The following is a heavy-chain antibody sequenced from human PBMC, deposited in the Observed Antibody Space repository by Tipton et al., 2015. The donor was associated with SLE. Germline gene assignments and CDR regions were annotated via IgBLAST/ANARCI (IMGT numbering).Heavy chain of an antibody. CDR2: IPHHEKKQ. CDR3: AKDPPDYGMDV. J-gene: IGHJ6*02. V-gene: IGHV3-30*12. Sequence: RSLRLSCAASGFSFRRNGMHWVRQAPGKGLEWVAFIPHHEKKQYYADSVKGRFTISRDSYKNILYLQMNSLRHEDTGIYYCAKDPPDYGMDVWGQGTTVTVSS. CDR1: GFSFRRNG.